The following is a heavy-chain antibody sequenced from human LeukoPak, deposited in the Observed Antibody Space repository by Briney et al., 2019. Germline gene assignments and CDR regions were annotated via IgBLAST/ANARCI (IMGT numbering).Heavy chain of an antibody. D-gene: IGHD3-22*01. Sequence: ASVKVSCKASGYIFTGYYMHWVRQAPGQGLEWMGWINPNSGGTNYAQKFQGRVTMTRDTSISTAYMELSRLRSDDTAVYYCARLRDDSSGYYLIDYWGQGTLVTVSS. CDR2: INPNSGGT. V-gene: IGHV1-2*02. J-gene: IGHJ4*02. CDR3: ARLRDDSSGYYLIDY. CDR1: GYIFTGYY.